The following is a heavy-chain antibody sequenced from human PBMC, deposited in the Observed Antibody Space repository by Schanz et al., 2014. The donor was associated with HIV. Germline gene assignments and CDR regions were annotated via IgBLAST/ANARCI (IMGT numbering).Heavy chain of an antibody. D-gene: IGHD1-26*01. Sequence: QVQLVESGGGVVQPGGSLRLSCAASGFTFSIYGRNXXXQAPGXGPEXXXPTPXXXXNXXXXXXVKGRFPTSRDNSKNTXYPXMXXXRAXXXAIYFCAKDQSARWALPFYCGFDV. CDR1: GFTFSIYG. CDR3: AKDQSARWALPFYCGFDV. V-gene: IGHV3-30*18. J-gene: IGHJ6*01. CDR2: TPXXXXNX.